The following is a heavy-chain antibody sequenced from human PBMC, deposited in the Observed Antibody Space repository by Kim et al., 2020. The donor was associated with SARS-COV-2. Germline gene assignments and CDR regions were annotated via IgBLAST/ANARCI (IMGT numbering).Heavy chain of an antibody. CDR2: IYSRGIT. V-gene: IGHV4-59*09. Sequence: IYSRGITHHHPSLKSRFTIYGDTSKSQFSLKLRSVTAADTAVYYCVRGFDYWGQGTLVTVSS. CDR3: VRGFDY. J-gene: IGHJ4*02.